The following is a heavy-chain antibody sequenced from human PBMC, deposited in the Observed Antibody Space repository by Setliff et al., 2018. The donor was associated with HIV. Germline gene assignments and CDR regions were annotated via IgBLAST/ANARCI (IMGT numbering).Heavy chain of an antibody. V-gene: IGHV4-59*08. CDR3: ARHGHFYDSSSSDAFDI. Sequence: PSETLSLTCNVSGGSISTYYWSWIRQPPGKGLEWLGYVSYSGSTNFNPSLESRLAMSVDMSKNHFSLKLRSVTAADTAVCYCARHGHFYDSSSSDAFDIWGHGTMVTVSS. CDR1: GGSISTYY. J-gene: IGHJ3*02. D-gene: IGHD3-22*01. CDR2: VSYSGST.